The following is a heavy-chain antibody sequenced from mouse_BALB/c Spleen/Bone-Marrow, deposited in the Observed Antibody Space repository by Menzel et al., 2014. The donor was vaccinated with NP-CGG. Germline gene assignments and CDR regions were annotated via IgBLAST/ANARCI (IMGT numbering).Heavy chain of an antibody. J-gene: IGHJ2*01. CDR2: IYPGDGDT. V-gene: IGHV1-80*01. CDR3: ARGGISVDY. CDR1: GYVLSTYW. Sequence: VQLQQSGAELVRPGSSVKISCESSGYVLSTYWINWVKQRPGQGPEWIGQIYPGDGDTDYNGKFKDKATLTADKSSNTAYMQLSSLTSEDSAVYFCARGGISVDYWGQGTTLTVSS.